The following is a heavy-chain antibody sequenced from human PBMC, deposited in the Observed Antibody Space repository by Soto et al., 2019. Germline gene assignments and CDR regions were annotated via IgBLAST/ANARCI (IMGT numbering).Heavy chain of an antibody. Sequence: EVQLLESGGGLVQPGGSLRLSCAASGFTFSSYAMSWVRQAPGKGLEWVSAISGSGGSTYYADSVKGRFTISRDNSKNTLYLQMNSLRAEDTAVYYCAKASAHTYEDIAEYSQHWGQGTLVTVSS. D-gene: IGHD2-15*01. V-gene: IGHV3-23*01. CDR3: AKASAHTYEDIAEYSQH. CDR1: GFTFSSYA. J-gene: IGHJ1*01. CDR2: ISGSGGST.